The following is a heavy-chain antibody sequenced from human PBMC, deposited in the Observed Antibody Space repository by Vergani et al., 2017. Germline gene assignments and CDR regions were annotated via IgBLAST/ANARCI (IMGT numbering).Heavy chain of an antibody. CDR2: ISSSSSYI. J-gene: IGHJ4*02. V-gene: IGHV3-21*01. CDR3: AGRVAAAGGDY. D-gene: IGHD6-13*01. CDR1: GFTFSSYS. Sequence: EVQLVESGGGLVKRGGSLRLSCAASGFTFSSYSMNWVRQAPGKGLEWVSSISSSSSYIHYSDSLKGRFTISRDNAKSSLYLQMNSLRAEDTGVYYCAGRVAAAGGDYWGQGTLVTVSS.